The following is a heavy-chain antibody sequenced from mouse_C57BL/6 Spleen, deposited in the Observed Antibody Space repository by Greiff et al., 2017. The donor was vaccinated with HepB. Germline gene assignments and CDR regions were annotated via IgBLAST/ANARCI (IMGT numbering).Heavy chain of an antibody. V-gene: IGHV1-61*01. CDR1: GYTFTSYW. CDR3: ARTKGGSSPNYAMDY. D-gene: IGHD1-1*01. CDR2: IYPSDSET. J-gene: IGHJ4*01. Sequence: QVQLQQPGAELVRPGSSVKLSCKASGYTFTSYWMDWVKQRPGQGLEWIGNIYPSDSETHYNQKFKDKATLTVDKSSSTAYMQLSSLTSEDSAVYYCARTKGGSSPNYAMDYRGQGTSVTVSS.